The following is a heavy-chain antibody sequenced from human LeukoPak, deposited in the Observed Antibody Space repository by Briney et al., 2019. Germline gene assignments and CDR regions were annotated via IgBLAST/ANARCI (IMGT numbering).Heavy chain of an antibody. D-gene: IGHD6-13*01. Sequence: ASVKVSCTASGYTVTSYYMHWVRQAPGQGLEWMAIINPSGGSTSYAQKFQGRVTMTRDTSTSTVYMELSSLRSEDTAVYYCARGKQQLQNYYYGMDVRGQGTTVTVSS. CDR2: INPSGGST. V-gene: IGHV1-46*01. CDR1: GYTVTSYY. CDR3: ARGKQQLQNYYYGMDV. J-gene: IGHJ6*02.